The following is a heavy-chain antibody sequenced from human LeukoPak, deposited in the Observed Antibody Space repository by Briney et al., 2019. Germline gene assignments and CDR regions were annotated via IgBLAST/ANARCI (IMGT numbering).Heavy chain of an antibody. V-gene: IGHV3-30*04. CDR2: ISYDGSNK. CDR3: ALQGSTSPFDY. J-gene: IGHJ4*02. CDR1: GFTFSSYA. Sequence: GGSLRLSCAASGFTFSSYAMHWVRQAPGKGLEWVAVISYDGSNKYYADSVKGRFTISRDNSKNTLYLQMNSLRAEDTAVYYCALQGSTSPFDYWGQGTLDTVSS. D-gene: IGHD2-2*01.